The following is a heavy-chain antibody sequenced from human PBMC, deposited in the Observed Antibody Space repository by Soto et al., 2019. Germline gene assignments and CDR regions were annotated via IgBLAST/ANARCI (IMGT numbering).Heavy chain of an antibody. J-gene: IGHJ6*03. V-gene: IGHV3-7*01. CDR1: GFTFSSYW. CDR3: ARDTNCSGGSCYSFVPGYYMDV. Sequence: GSLRLSCAASGFTFSSYWMSWVRQAPGKGLEWVANIKQDGSEKYYVDSVKGRFTISRDNAKNSLYLQMNSLRAEDTAVYYCARDTNCSGGSCYSFVPGYYMDVWGKGTTVTVSS. CDR2: IKQDGSEK. D-gene: IGHD2-15*01.